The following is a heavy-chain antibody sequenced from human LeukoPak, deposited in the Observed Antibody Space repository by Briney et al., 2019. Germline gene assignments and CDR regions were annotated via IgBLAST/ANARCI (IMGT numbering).Heavy chain of an antibody. CDR2: INPSGGST. Sequence: ASVKVSCKASGYTFTSYYMHWVRQAPGQGLEWMGIINPSGGSTSYAQKFQGRVTMTRDTSTSTVYMELSSPRSEDTAVYYCARDLGNYYDAPIAFDIWGQGTMVTVSS. CDR1: GYTFTSYY. D-gene: IGHD3-22*01. J-gene: IGHJ3*02. V-gene: IGHV1-46*01. CDR3: ARDLGNYYDAPIAFDI.